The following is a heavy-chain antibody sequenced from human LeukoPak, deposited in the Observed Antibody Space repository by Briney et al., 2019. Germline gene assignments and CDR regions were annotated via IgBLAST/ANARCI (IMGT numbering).Heavy chain of an antibody. Sequence: GGSLRLSCAASGFTFSNAWMSWVRQAPGKGLEWVVRIKSKTDGGTTDYAAPVKGRFTISRDDSKNTLYLQMNSLKTEDTAVYYCTTHMIVVVRSEDAFDIWGQGTMVTVSS. D-gene: IGHD3-22*01. CDR2: IKSKTDGGTT. CDR3: TTHMIVVVRSEDAFDI. CDR1: GFTFSNAW. J-gene: IGHJ3*02. V-gene: IGHV3-15*01.